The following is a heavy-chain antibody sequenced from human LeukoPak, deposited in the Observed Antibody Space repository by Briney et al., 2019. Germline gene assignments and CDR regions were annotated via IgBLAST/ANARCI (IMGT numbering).Heavy chain of an antibody. CDR1: GYTFSGYY. D-gene: IGHD5-24*01. CDR3: ARLEMGTIFY. Sequence: ASVKVSCKASGYTFSGYYIHWVRQAPGQGLEWMGWVDANRGATDSSQKFQGRVTMTRDTSITTAYMELSGLSSDDTAIYYCARLEMGTIFYWGQGTLVTVSS. V-gene: IGHV1-2*02. J-gene: IGHJ4*02. CDR2: VDANRGAT.